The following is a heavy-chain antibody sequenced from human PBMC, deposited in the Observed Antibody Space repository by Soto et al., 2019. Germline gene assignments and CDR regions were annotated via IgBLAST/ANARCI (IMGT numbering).Heavy chain of an antibody. V-gene: IGHV3-30*03. J-gene: IGHJ4*02. Sequence: QVQLVESGGDVVQPGRSLTLSCLASGFSFSSHGMHWIRQAPGKGLEWLAVISYDGGNKNYADSVRDRFTISRDNSKNRVFLQINSLRPEDTAVYFCARDPPGDDYCAGFQYWGQGTLVIVSS. CDR3: ARDPPGDDYCAGFQY. D-gene: IGHD4-17*01. CDR1: GFSFSSHG. CDR2: ISYDGGNK.